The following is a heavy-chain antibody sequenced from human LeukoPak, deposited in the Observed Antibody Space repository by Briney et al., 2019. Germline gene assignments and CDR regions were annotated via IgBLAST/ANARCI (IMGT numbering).Heavy chain of an antibody. V-gene: IGHV4-30-4*01. D-gene: IGHD2-2*01. Sequence: SQTLSLTCTVSGGSISSGDYYWSWIRQPPGKGLEWIGYIYYSGSTYYNPSLKSRVTISVDTSKNQFSLKLSSVTAADTAVYYCAREGGIGYCSSTSCRENWFDPWGQGTLVTVSS. J-gene: IGHJ5*02. CDR1: GGSISSGDYY. CDR2: IYYSGST. CDR3: AREGGIGYCSSTSCRENWFDP.